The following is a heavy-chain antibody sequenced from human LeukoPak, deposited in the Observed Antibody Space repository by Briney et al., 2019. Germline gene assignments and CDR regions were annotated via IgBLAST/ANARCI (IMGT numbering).Heavy chain of an antibody. CDR3: ASNCSGGSCYGAFDI. D-gene: IGHD2-15*01. Sequence: GGSLRLSCAASGFTFSGYWMHWVRQAPGKGLVWVSRINSDGSTTTYADSVKGRFTISRDNAKNTLYLQMNSLRAEDTAVYYCASNCSGGSCYGAFDIWGQGTMVTVSS. J-gene: IGHJ3*02. CDR1: GFTFSGYW. V-gene: IGHV3-74*01. CDR2: INSDGSTT.